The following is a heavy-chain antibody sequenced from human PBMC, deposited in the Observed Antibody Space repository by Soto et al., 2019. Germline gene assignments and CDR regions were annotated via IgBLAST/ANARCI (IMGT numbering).Heavy chain of an antibody. CDR1: GGSISGYY. CDR2: ISYNGSP. J-gene: IGHJ4*02. V-gene: IGHV4-59*01. CDR3: ARAGRSSSKTVFDY. D-gene: IGHD6-6*01. Sequence: SETLSLTCTVSGGSISGYYWSWIRLPPGKGLEWIGYISYNGSPNYNPSLKSRVIISVDTSQNQFSLKVTSVTAADTAIYYCARAGRSSSKTVFDYWGQGALVTVSS.